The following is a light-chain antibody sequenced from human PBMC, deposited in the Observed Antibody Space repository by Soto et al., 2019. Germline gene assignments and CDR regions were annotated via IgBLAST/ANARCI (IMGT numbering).Light chain of an antibody. J-gene: IGKJ4*01. Sequence: DIVITQSPAALSFSPVDMATLXFRXSQSISSNLAWYQQKPGQAPRLLMFRTSSRATGFPARFSGSGSGTEFNLTISSLQSEDFGVYYCQQYNNWPRATFGGGTKVDIK. CDR3: QQYNNWPRAT. CDR1: QSISSN. CDR2: RTS. V-gene: IGKV3-15*01.